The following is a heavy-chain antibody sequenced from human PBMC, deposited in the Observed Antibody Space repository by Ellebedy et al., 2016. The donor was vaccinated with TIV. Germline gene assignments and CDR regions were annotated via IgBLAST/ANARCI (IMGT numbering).Heavy chain of an antibody. CDR3: ARGGRDSSGHYEDWYYDL. V-gene: IGHV3-21*01. D-gene: IGHD3-22*01. CDR2: ISSSSSYV. Sequence: GGSLRLSCAASGFTFSSYSMNWVRQAPGKGLEWVSSISSSSSYVYYADSVKGRFTISRDNAKNSLYLQMNSLRVEDTAVYYCARGGRDSSGHYEDWYYDLWGRGTLVTVSS. CDR1: GFTFSSYS. J-gene: IGHJ2*01.